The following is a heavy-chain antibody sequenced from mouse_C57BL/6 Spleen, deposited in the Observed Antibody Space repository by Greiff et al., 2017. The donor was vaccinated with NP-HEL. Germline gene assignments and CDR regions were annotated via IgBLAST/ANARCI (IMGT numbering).Heavy chain of an antibody. V-gene: IGHV1-80*01. CDR3: ARCSSYYYYAMDY. Sequence: VQLQQSGAELVKPGASVKISCKASGYAFSSYWMNWVKQRPGKGLEWIGQIYPGDGDTNYNGKFKGKATLTADKSSSTAYMQLSSLTSEDSAVYYCARCSSYYYYAMDYWGQGTSVTVSS. D-gene: IGHD1-1*01. CDR1: GYAFSSYW. J-gene: IGHJ4*01. CDR2: IYPGDGDT.